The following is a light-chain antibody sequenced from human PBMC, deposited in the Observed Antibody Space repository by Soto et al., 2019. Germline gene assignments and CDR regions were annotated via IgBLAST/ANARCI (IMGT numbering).Light chain of an antibody. CDR1: SSDVGGYNF. CDR2: EVS. CDR3: NSYTNTAARV. Sequence: QSALTQPRSVSGSPGQSVTISCTGTSSDVGGYNFVSWFQQHPGKAPKLIIYEVSNRPSGVSDRFSGSKSGNTASLTISGLQAEDEADYYCNSYTNTAARVFGTGTKVTVL. V-gene: IGLV2-14*01. J-gene: IGLJ1*01.